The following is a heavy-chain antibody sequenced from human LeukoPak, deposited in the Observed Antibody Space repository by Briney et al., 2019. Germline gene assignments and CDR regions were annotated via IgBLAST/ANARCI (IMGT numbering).Heavy chain of an antibody. J-gene: IGHJ4*02. CDR3: ATDVYYYGSGSQPL. V-gene: IGHV1-24*01. Sequence: GASVKVSCKVSGYTLTELSMHWVRQAPGKGLEWMGGFDPEDGETIYAQKFQGRVTMTEDTSTDTAYMELSSLRSEDTAVYYCATDVYYYGSGSQPLWGQGTLVTVSS. CDR1: GYTLTELS. CDR2: FDPEDGET. D-gene: IGHD3-10*01.